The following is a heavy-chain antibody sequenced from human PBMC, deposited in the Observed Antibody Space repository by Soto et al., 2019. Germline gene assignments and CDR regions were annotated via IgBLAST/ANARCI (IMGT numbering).Heavy chain of an antibody. CDR1: GDTSDSFS. V-gene: IGHV1-69*01. D-gene: IGHD6-19*01. CDR2: SIPMFGTG. CDR3: ARENRDDNSGWYSSSDCFDP. J-gene: IGHJ5*02. Sequence: QVQLVQSGAEVKKPGSSVRVSCKASGDTSDSFSISWVRQAPGKGLEWMGGSIPMFGTGNYAKKFQGILTMTAGESTATSYMDLKTLRSEATAVSFCARENRDDNSGWYSSSDCFDPWCQGTLVTVSS.